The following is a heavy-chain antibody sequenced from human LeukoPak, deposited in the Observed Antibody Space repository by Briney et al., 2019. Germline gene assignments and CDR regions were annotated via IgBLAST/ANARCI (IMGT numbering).Heavy chain of an antibody. Sequence: QPGGSLRLSCAASGFTFSSHLMHWVRQVPGKGLVWVSRIDSDGSKTDYADSVKGRFTFSRDNARNTLYLQMNSLRAEDTAVYYCVRLSSGYYGLIDHWGQGTLVTVSS. D-gene: IGHD3-22*01. V-gene: IGHV3-74*01. CDR2: IDSDGSKT. CDR1: GFTFSSHL. CDR3: VRLSSGYYGLIDH. J-gene: IGHJ4*02.